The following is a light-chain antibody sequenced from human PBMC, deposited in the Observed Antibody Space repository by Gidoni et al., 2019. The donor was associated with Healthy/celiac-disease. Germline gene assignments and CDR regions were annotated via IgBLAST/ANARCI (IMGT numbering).Light chain of an antibody. V-gene: IGKV3-20*01. CDR1: QSVSSSY. Sequence: EIVLTQSPGTLSLSPGERATLSCRASQSVSSSYLAWYQQKPGQAPRLLIYGASSRATGIPDRFSGSGSGTDFTLTISRLEPEECAVYYCQQYGSSLPWTFGQGTKVEIK. J-gene: IGKJ1*01. CDR3: QQYGSSLPWT. CDR2: GAS.